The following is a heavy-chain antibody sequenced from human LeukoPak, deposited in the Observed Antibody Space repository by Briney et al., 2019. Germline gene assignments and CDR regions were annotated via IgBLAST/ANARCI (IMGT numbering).Heavy chain of an antibody. V-gene: IGHV7-4-1*02. CDR2: INTNTGNP. CDR1: GYTFTGYY. D-gene: IGHD2/OR15-2a*01. J-gene: IGHJ4*02. Sequence: ASVKVSCKASGYTFTGYYMHWVRQAPGQGLEWMGWINTNTGNPTYAQGFTGRFVFSLDTSVSTAYLQISSLKAEDTAVYYCARDLRVTTTGVLLWDYWGQGTLVTVSS. CDR3: ARDLRVTTTGVLLWDY.